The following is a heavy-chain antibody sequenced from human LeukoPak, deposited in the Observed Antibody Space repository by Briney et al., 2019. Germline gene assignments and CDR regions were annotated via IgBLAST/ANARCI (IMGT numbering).Heavy chain of an antibody. CDR3: ARTRQWLEYYFDY. CDR1: GYSISSDYY. Sequence: PSETLSLTCAVSGYSISSDYYWGWIRQPPGKGLEWIGTIYHSGSTYYNPSLKSRVTISVDTSKNQFSLKLSSVTAADTAVYYCARTRQWLEYYFDYWGQGTLVTVSS. D-gene: IGHD6-19*01. V-gene: IGHV4-38-2*01. J-gene: IGHJ4*02. CDR2: IYHSGST.